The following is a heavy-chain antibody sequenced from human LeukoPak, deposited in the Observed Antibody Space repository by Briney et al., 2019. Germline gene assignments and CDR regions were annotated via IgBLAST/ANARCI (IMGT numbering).Heavy chain of an antibody. CDR1: GFIFSIYS. V-gene: IGHV3-21*01. CDR3: ARDRLVVVVTATPIYYMDV. CDR2: ISSSSIYI. D-gene: IGHD2-21*02. Sequence: PGGSLRLSCAASGFIFSIYSMNWVRQAPGKGLEWVSSISSSSIYIYYADSVKGRFTISRDNAKNSLYLQMNSLRAEDTAVYYCARDRLVVVVTATPIYYMDVWGKGTTVTVSS. J-gene: IGHJ6*03.